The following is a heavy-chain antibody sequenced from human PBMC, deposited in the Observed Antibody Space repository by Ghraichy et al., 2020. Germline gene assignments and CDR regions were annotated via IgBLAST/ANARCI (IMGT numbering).Heavy chain of an antibody. Sequence: LSLTCAASGFTFSSYAMHWVRQAPGKGLEWVAVISYDGSNKYYADSVKGRFTISRDNSKNTLYLQMNSLRAEDTAVYYCASGSPLGMIVAPLDYWGQGTLVTVSS. CDR2: ISYDGSNK. CDR1: GFTFSSYA. J-gene: IGHJ4*02. D-gene: IGHD3-22*01. V-gene: IGHV3-30*04. CDR3: ASGSPLGMIVAPLDY.